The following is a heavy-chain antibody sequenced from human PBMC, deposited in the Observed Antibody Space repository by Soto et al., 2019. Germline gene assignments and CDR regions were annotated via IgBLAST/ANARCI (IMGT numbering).Heavy chain of an antibody. CDR2: INPTNGDT. Sequence: QVQLVQSGAEVKKPGASVKVSCKASGYTFTEYYMNWMRQAPGQGLEWMGWINPTNGDTNYAHNFQDRVTMTRDASISTAYMELSSLTSDDTAVYYCTRCPSSGAFDYCGHGSLVAVSS. CDR3: TRCPSSGAFDY. CDR1: GYTFTEYY. V-gene: IGHV1-2*02. D-gene: IGHD3-22*01. J-gene: IGHJ4*01.